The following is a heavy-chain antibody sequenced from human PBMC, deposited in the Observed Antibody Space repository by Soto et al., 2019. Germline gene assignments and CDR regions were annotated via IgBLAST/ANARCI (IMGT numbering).Heavy chain of an antibody. V-gene: IGHV1-18*04. CDR1: GYTFTSYG. CDR2: ISAYNGNT. D-gene: IGHD2-15*01. J-gene: IGHJ4*02. CDR3: ARDYCSGGSCYYFDY. Sequence: AAVQVSFQASGYTFTSYGISWVRQAPGQGFEWMGWISAYNGNTNYAQKLQGRVTMTTDTSTSTAYMELRSLRSDDTAVYYCARDYCSGGSCYYFDYWGQGTLVTVSS.